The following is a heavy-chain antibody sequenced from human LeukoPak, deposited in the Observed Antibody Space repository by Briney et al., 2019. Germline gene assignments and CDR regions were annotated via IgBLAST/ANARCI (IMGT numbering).Heavy chain of an antibody. Sequence: GGSLRLSCAASGFTFSSHWMHWVRQGPGKGLVWVSRINSDGSSTTYADPVKGRFTMSRDNAKNTLYLQMNSLRAEDMAVYYCARGSSIVLMVYANGAADAFDIWGQGTMVTVSS. J-gene: IGHJ3*02. V-gene: IGHV3-74*01. CDR1: GFTFSSHW. D-gene: IGHD2-8*01. CDR3: ARGSSIVLMVYANGAADAFDI. CDR2: INSDGSST.